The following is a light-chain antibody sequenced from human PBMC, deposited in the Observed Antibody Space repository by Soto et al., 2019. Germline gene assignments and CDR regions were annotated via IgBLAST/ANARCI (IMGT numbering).Light chain of an antibody. CDR3: NSYTSGTTWV. V-gene: IGLV2-14*01. CDR2: DVS. J-gene: IGLJ3*02. Sequence: QAVVTQPASVSGSPGQSITISCTGTRSDIGGHNHVSWFQQHPGKVPKLIIFDVSDRPSGVSNRFSGSKSGNTASLTITGLQAEDEADYYCNSYTSGTTWVFGGGTKVTVL. CDR1: RSDIGGHNH.